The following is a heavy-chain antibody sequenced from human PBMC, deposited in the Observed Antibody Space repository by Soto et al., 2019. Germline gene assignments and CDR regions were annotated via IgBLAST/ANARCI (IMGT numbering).Heavy chain of an antibody. D-gene: IGHD6-13*01. CDR2: ISAYNGNT. CDR1: GYTFTIYG. CDR3: ARYTAAAGIFDY. Sequence: ASLKVSCKASGYTFTIYGISWVRQAPGQGLEWMGWISAYNGNTNYAQKLQGRVTMTTDTSTSTAYMELRSLRSDDTAVYYCARYTAAAGIFDYWGQGTLVTVSS. J-gene: IGHJ4*02. V-gene: IGHV1-18*01.